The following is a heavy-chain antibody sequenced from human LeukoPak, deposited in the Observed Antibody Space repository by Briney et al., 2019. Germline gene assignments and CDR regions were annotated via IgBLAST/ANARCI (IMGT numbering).Heavy chain of an antibody. CDR1: GFTFSFYA. CDR3: ARGKGSESGYDYFLDY. CDR2: FSYDGTSK. J-gene: IGHJ4*02. D-gene: IGHD5-12*01. Sequence: PGGSLRLSCAASGFTFSFYAIHWVRQAPGKGLEWVTLFSYDGTSKYYADSVRGRFTISRDNSKNTLYLQMNSLGADDSAVYYCARGKGSESGYDYFLDYWGQGTLVTVSS. V-gene: IGHV3-30-3*01.